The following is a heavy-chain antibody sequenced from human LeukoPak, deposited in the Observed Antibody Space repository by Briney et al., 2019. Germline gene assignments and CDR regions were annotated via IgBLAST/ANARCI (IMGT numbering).Heavy chain of an antibody. D-gene: IGHD2-2*01. CDR1: GGSISSYY. V-gene: IGHV4-59*08. Sequence: SETLSLTCTVSGGSISSYYWSWIRQPPGPGLEWIGYIYYCASSNYRPSLTSRVTISVDTSTNQFSLKLSSVTAADPAVYYCARLTVVVPAATYYYYYGMDVWGQGTTVTVSS. CDR2: IYYCASS. CDR3: ARLTVVVPAATYYYYYGMDV. J-gene: IGHJ6*02.